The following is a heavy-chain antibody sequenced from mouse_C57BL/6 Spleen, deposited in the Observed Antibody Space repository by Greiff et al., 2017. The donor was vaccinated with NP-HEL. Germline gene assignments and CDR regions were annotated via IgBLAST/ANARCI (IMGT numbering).Heavy chain of an antibody. CDR1: GFTFSSYG. Sequence: EVKLMESGGDLVKPGGSLKLSCAASGFTFSSYGMSWVRPTPDKRLEWVATISSGGSYTYYPDSVKGRFTISRDNAKNSLYLQMSSLKSEDTAKYYCARHEDSNYGAGFAYWGQGILVTVSA. CDR3: ARHEDSNYGAGFAY. CDR2: ISSGGSYT. J-gene: IGHJ3*01. V-gene: IGHV5-6*01. D-gene: IGHD2-5*01.